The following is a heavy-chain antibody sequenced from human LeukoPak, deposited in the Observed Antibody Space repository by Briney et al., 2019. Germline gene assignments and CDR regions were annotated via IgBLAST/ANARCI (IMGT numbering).Heavy chain of an antibody. D-gene: IGHD4-17*01. CDR3: ARDKHDYGDYGTLGDY. CDR2: ISSSSSYI. J-gene: IGHJ4*02. Sequence: GGSLRLSCAASGFTFSSYSMNWVRQAPGKGLEWVSSISSSSSYIYYADSVKGRFTISRDNAKNSLYLQMNSLRAEDTAVYYCARDKHDYGDYGTLGDYWGQGTLVTVSP. V-gene: IGHV3-21*01. CDR1: GFTFSSYS.